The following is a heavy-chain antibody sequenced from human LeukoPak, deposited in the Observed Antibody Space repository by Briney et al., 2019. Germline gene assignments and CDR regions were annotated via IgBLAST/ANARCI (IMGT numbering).Heavy chain of an antibody. CDR2: IYYSGST. CDR3: ARTYYYDSSGYYYYFDY. J-gene: IGHJ4*02. Sequence: SETLSLTCTVSGGSISSYYWSWIRQPPGKGLEWIGYIYYSGSTNYNPSLKSRVTISVDTSKNQFSLKPSSVTAADTAVYYCARTYYYDSSGYYYYFDYWGQGTLVTVSS. V-gene: IGHV4-59*08. CDR1: GGSISSYY. D-gene: IGHD3-22*01.